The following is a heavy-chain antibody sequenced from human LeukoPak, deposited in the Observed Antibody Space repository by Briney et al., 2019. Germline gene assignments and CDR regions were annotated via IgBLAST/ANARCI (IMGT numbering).Heavy chain of an antibody. Sequence: GGSLRLSCAASGFIFSSFEMNWVRQAPGKGLEWVSSISGSSGTYYADSVKGRFTISRDNSKNTLYLQMNSLRADDTAVYYCARTAGYNYYYGMDVWGQGTTVTVSS. V-gene: IGHV3-23*01. J-gene: IGHJ6*02. CDR3: ARTAGYNYYYGMDV. CDR1: GFIFSSFE. CDR2: ISGSSGT.